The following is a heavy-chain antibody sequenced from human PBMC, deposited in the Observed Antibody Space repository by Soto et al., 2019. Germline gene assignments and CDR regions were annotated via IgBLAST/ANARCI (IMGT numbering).Heavy chain of an antibody. CDR2: ISGSGGST. V-gene: IGHV3-23*01. D-gene: IGHD1-1*01. CDR1: GFTFSSYA. CDR3: AKDIDLEPEPPYNWFDP. J-gene: IGHJ5*02. Sequence: EVQLLESGGGLVQPGGSLRLSCAASGFTFSSYAMSWVRQAPGKGLEWVSAISGSGGSTYYADSVKGRFTISRYYSKNTLYLQMNSLRAEDTAVYYCAKDIDLEPEPPYNWFDPWGQGTLVTVSS.